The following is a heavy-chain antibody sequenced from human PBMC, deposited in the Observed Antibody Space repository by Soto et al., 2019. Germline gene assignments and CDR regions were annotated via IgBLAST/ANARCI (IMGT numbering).Heavy chain of an antibody. CDR2: MNPNSGNT. V-gene: IGHV1-8*01. Sequence: ASVKVSCKASGYTFTSCDINWVRQATGQGLEWMGWMNPNSGNTGYAQKFQGRVTMTRNTSISTAYMELSSLRSEDTAVYYCARARKITIFGVVISTYYHYGMDVWGQGTTVTVSS. CDR1: GYTFTSCD. J-gene: IGHJ6*02. CDR3: ARARKITIFGVVISTYYHYGMDV. D-gene: IGHD3-3*01.